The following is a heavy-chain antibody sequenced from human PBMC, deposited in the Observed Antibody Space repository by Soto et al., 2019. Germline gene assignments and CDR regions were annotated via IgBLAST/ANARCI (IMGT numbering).Heavy chain of an antibody. Sequence: PSETLSLTCTVSGGSVSSGSYYWSWIRQPPGKGLEWIGYIYYSGSTNYNPSLKSRVTISVDTSKNQFSLKLSSVTAADTAVYYCATTTVTTSAFDIWGQGTTVTV. CDR1: GGSVSSGSYY. CDR3: ATTTVTTSAFDI. J-gene: IGHJ3*02. V-gene: IGHV4-61*01. D-gene: IGHD4-17*01. CDR2: IYYSGST.